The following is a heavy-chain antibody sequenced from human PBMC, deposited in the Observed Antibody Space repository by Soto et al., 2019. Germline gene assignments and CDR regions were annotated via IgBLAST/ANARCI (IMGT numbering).Heavy chain of an antibody. CDR3: ARDVDADFRTDFDY. CDR1: GVPFSDYY. J-gene: IGHJ4*02. V-gene: IGHV3-11*01. Sequence: GGALSLSCAASGVPFSDYYIHLIRRAPGKGLEWISYISGNGEIIQYAASARGRFTISRDNAENSVYLEMDSLRAEDTALYYCARDVDADFRTDFDYWGRGTLVTVSS. CDR2: ISGNGEII. D-gene: IGHD4-17*01.